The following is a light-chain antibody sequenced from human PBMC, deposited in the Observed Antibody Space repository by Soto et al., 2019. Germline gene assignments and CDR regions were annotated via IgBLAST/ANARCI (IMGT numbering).Light chain of an antibody. J-gene: IGKJ1*01. Sequence: EIVLTQSPGTLSLSPGERATLSCRASQSVSSSYLVWYQQKPGQAPRLLIYGASSRATGIPDRFSGSGSGTDFTLTISRLEPEDFAVYYCQQYGSSHLFGQGTKVDIK. CDR2: GAS. CDR1: QSVSSSY. V-gene: IGKV3-20*01. CDR3: QQYGSSHL.